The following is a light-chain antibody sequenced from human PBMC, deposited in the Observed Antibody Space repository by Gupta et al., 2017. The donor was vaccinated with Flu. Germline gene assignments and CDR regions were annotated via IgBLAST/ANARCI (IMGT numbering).Light chain of an antibody. CDR3: NSRDSSDNHQAV. Sequence: QTVRITCQGDSLRNSYASWYRQKPGQAPVLVIYANNIRPSGIPDRFSGSSSGNTASLTITGAQAEDAADYYCNSRDSSDNHQAVFGGGTKLTV. J-gene: IGLJ2*01. V-gene: IGLV3-19*01. CDR1: SLRNSY. CDR2: ANN.